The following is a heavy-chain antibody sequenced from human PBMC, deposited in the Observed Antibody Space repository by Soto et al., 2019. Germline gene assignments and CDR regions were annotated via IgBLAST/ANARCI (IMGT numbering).Heavy chain of an antibody. Sequence: ASVKVSCKASGYTFSSYAMHWVRQAPGQRLEWMGWINAGYGNTKSSQKFQDRVTISRDTSASTAYMELTSLRSEDTAVYYCARDTGDGTFDFWGQGALVTVSS. J-gene: IGHJ4*02. D-gene: IGHD7-27*01. CDR3: ARDTGDGTFDF. CDR2: INAGYGNT. CDR1: GYTFSSYA. V-gene: IGHV1-3*01.